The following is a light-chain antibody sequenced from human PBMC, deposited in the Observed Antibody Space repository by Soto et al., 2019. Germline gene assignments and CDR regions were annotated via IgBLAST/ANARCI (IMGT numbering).Light chain of an antibody. CDR2: DSS. J-gene: IGKJ1*01. Sequence: EIVLTQSPATLSLSPGERATLSCRASQSISSYLAWYQQKPGQAPRLLISDSSNRATGVPARFSGSGSGTDFTLTISRLEPEDFAVYYCQQRYNFWTFGQGTKVDIK. CDR3: QQRYNFWT. CDR1: QSISSY. V-gene: IGKV3-11*01.